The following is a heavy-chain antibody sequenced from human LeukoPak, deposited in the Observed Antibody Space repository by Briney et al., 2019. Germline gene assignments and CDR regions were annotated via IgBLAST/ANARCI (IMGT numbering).Heavy chain of an antibody. V-gene: IGHV1-8*01. CDR3: AREGSGYDFYYYYYMDV. CDR1: GYTFTSYD. Sequence: ASVKVSCKASGYTFTSYDINWVRQATGQGLEWMGWMNPNSGNTGYARKFQGRVTMTRNTSISTAYMELSSLRSEDTAVYYCAREGSGYDFYYYYYMDVWGKGTTVTVSS. J-gene: IGHJ6*03. CDR2: MNPNSGNT. D-gene: IGHD5-12*01.